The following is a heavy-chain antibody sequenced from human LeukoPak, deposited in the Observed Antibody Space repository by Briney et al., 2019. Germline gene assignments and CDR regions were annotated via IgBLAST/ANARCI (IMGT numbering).Heavy chain of an antibody. CDR1: GFTFRRYW. CDR2: IKQDGSEK. J-gene: IGHJ4*02. V-gene: IGHV3-7*01. D-gene: IGHD3-3*01. Sequence: GGSLRLSCAASGFTFRRYWMSWVRQAPGKGLEWVANIKQDGSEKYYVDSVKGRFTISRDNAKNSLYLQMNSLRVEDTAVYYCARDLLKPLNYDFWSGSQEYFDYWGQGILVTVSS. CDR3: ARDLLKPLNYDFWSGSQEYFDY.